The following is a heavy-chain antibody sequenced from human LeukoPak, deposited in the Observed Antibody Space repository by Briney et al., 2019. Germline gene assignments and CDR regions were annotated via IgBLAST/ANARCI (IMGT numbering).Heavy chain of an antibody. CDR3: ARGAGGSSSWYSHFDY. Sequence: ASVKVSCKASGYTFTSYYMHWVRQAPGQGLEWMGIINPSGGSTSYAQKFQGRVTMTRDMSTSTVYMELSSLRSEDTAVYYCARGAGGSSSWYSHFDYWGQGTLVTVSS. CDR2: INPSGGST. J-gene: IGHJ4*02. CDR1: GYTFTSYY. V-gene: IGHV1-46*01. D-gene: IGHD6-13*01.